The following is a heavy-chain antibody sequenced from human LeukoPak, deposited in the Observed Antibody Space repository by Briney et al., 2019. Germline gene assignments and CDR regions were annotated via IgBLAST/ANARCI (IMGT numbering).Heavy chain of an antibody. CDR1: GFTFSSYS. CDR3: ARDQYYDFWSGYHGSSFDY. Sequence: GGSLRLSCAASGFTFSSYSMNWVRQAPGKGLEWVSYISSGSSTIYYADSVKGRFTISRDNAKNSLYLQMNSLRAEDTAVYYCARDQYYDFWSGYHGSSFDYWGQGTLVTVSS. J-gene: IGHJ4*02. V-gene: IGHV3-48*01. D-gene: IGHD3-3*01. CDR2: ISSGSSTI.